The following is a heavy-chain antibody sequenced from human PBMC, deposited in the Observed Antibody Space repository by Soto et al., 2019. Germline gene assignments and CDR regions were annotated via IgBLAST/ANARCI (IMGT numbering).Heavy chain of an antibody. CDR3: ARGWDRGYGDSHDAFDI. V-gene: IGHV1-18*01. Sequence: ASVKVSCKASGYTFTSYGISWVRQAPGQGLEWMGWISAYNGNTNYAQKLQGRVTMTTDTSTSTAYMELRSLRSDDTAVYYCARGWDRGYGDSHDAFDIWGQGTMVIVSS. J-gene: IGHJ3*02. D-gene: IGHD4-17*01. CDR1: GYTFTSYG. CDR2: ISAYNGNT.